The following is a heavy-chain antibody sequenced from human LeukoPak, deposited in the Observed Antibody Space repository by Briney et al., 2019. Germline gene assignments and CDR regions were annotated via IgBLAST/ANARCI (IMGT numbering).Heavy chain of an antibody. V-gene: IGHV3-23*01. CDR3: AKRYCSGTTCYWGYTFDS. CDR1: GFTFSTYA. D-gene: IGHD2-15*01. Sequence: GGSLRLSCGASGFTFSTYAMSWVRQAPGKGLEWVSTISNSGGSTYYADSVTGRFTISRDNSKNTLHLQMNSLRAEDTAVYYCAKRYCSGTTCYWGYTFDSWGQGTLVTVSS. J-gene: IGHJ4*02. CDR2: ISNSGGST.